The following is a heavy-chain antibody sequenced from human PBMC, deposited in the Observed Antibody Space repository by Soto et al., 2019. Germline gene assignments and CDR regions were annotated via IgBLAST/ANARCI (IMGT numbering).Heavy chain of an antibody. CDR2: ISGSGGST. Sequence: PGESLKISCAASGFTFSSYAMSWVRQAPGKGLEWVSAISGSGGSTYYADSVKGRFTISRDNSKNTLYLQMNSLRAEDTAVYYCAKDLSHYYGMDVWGQGTTVTVSS. V-gene: IGHV3-23*01. CDR3: AKDLSHYYGMDV. CDR1: GFTFSSYA. J-gene: IGHJ6*02.